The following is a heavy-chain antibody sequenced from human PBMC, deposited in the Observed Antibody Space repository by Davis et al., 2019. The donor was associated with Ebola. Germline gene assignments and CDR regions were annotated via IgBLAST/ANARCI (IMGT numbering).Heavy chain of an antibody. V-gene: IGHV4-34*01. D-gene: IGHD2-15*01. Sequence: MPSETLSLTCAVYGGSFSGYYWSWIRQPPGKGLEWIGEINHSGSTNYNPSLKSRVTISVDTSKNQFSLKLSSVTAADTAVYYCARAPSGYDSICSGGSCYSRPYYFDYWGQGTLVTVSS. CDR1: GGSFSGYY. CDR2: INHSGST. J-gene: IGHJ4*02. CDR3: ARAPSGYDSICSGGSCYSRPYYFDY.